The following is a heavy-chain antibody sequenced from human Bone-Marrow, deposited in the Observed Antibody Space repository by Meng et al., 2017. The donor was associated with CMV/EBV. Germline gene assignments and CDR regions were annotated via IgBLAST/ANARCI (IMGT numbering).Heavy chain of an antibody. J-gene: IGHJ4*02. D-gene: IGHD5-18*01. CDR2: IYTSGST. Sequence: VQLQESGPGLVKPSETLSLTCTVSGGSISSYYWSWIRQPAGKGLEWIGRIYTSGSTNYNPSLKSRVTMSVDTSKNQFSLKLSSVTAADTAVYYCARTQDTAMVAYYFDYWGQGTLVTVSS. CDR3: ARTQDTAMVAYYFDY. V-gene: IGHV4-4*07. CDR1: GGSISSYY.